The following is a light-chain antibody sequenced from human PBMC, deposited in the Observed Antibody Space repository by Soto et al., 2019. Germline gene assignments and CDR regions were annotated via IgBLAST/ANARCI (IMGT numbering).Light chain of an antibody. J-gene: IGLJ3*02. V-gene: IGLV1-47*01. CDR2: RNN. CDR3: AAWDDSLRGVV. Sequence: QLVLTQPPSASGTPGQRVTISCSGSSSNIGSNYVYWYQQLPGTAPKLLIYRNNQRPSGVPDRFSGSKSGTSASLAISGLRSEDEADYYCAAWDDSLRGVVFGGGTKLT. CDR1: SSNIGSNY.